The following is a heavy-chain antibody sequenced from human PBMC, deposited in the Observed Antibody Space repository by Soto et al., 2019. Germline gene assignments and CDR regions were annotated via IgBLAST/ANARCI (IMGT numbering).Heavy chain of an antibody. D-gene: IGHD1-26*01. Sequence: GGSLRLSCAASGFTFSSYGMHWVRQAPGKGLEWVAVISYDGSNKYYADSVKGRFTISRDNSKNTLYLQMNSLRAEDTAVYYCAKDGSYYYYYYGMDVWGQGTTVTVS. CDR3: AKDGSYYYYYYGMDV. CDR1: GFTFSSYG. V-gene: IGHV3-30*18. CDR2: ISYDGSNK. J-gene: IGHJ6*02.